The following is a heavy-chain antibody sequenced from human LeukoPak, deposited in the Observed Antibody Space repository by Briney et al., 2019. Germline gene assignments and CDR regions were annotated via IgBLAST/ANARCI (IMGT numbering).Heavy chain of an antibody. D-gene: IGHD3-3*01. Sequence: SETLFLTCAVYGGSFSGYYWSWIRQPPGKGLEWIGEINHSGSTNYNPSLKSRVTISVDTSKNQFSLKLSSVTAADTAVYYCAREITSAYYDFWSGYAYFDYWGQGTLVTVSS. CDR3: AREITSAYYDFWSGYAYFDY. CDR2: INHSGST. J-gene: IGHJ4*02. V-gene: IGHV4-34*01. CDR1: GGSFSGYY.